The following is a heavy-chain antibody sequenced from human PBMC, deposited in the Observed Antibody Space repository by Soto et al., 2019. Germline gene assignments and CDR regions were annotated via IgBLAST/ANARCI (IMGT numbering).Heavy chain of an antibody. J-gene: IGHJ4*02. V-gene: IGHV2-5*02. CDR1: GFSLSTSGVG. CDR3: AHILIVTLVRGVRFDY. D-gene: IGHD3-10*01. CDR2: IYWDDDK. Sequence: QITLKESGPTLVKPTQTLTLTCTFSGFSLSTSGVGVGWIRQPPGKALEWLAFIYWDDDKRYSPSLKSRLTITKDTSKNHVVLTMTNIDPVDTARYYCAHILIVTLVRGVRFDYWGQGTLVTVSS.